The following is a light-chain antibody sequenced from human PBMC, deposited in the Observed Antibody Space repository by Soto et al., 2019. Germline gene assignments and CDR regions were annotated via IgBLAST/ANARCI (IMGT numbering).Light chain of an antibody. CDR3: QQYNSYWT. CDR2: DAS. V-gene: IGKV1-5*01. CDR1: QSISSW. J-gene: IGKJ1*01. Sequence: DIQITQSPSTLSASVGDRVTITCRASQSISSWLAWYQQKPGKAPKLLIYDASSLESGVPSRFSGSRSGTELTLTISSLQPDDFATYYCQQYNSYWTFGQGTKVDI.